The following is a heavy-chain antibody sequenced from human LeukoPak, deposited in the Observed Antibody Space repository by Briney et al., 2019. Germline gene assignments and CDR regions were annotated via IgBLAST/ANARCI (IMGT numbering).Heavy chain of an antibody. V-gene: IGHV4-4*07. D-gene: IGHD1-26*01. CDR3: ARDRGVGATAWEGYFDY. CDR1: GGSFSSYY. Sequence: PSETLSLTCAVYGGSFSSYYWSWIRQPAGKGLEWIGRIYTSGSTNYNPSLKSRVTMSVDTSKNQFSLKLSSVTAADTAVYYCARDRGVGATAWEGYFDYWGQGTLVTVSS. J-gene: IGHJ4*02. CDR2: IYTSGST.